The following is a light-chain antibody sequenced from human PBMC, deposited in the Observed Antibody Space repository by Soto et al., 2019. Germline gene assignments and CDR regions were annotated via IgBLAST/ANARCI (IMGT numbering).Light chain of an antibody. CDR2: GAS. V-gene: IGKV3-15*01. CDR1: QSVTSN. Sequence: EIVMTQSPATLSVSPGERATHSCRASQSVTSNLAWYQQKPGQAPRLLIYGASTRATSIPARFSGSGSGTEFTLTISSLQSEDFAVYYCQQYNNWPPLTFGGGTKVDIK. CDR3: QQYNNWPPLT. J-gene: IGKJ4*01.